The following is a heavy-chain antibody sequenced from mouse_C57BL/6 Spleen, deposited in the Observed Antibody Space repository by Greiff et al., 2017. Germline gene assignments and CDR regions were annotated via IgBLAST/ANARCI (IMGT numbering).Heavy chain of an antibody. Sequence: EVKLVESGGGLVKPGGSLKLSCAASGFTFSDYGMHWVRQAPEKGLEWVAYISSGSSTIYYADTVKGRFTISRDKAKNTLFLPMTSLRSEDTAMYYCARRTVVAPDAMDYWGQGTSVTVSS. CDR2: ISSGSSTI. V-gene: IGHV5-17*01. D-gene: IGHD1-1*01. CDR3: ARRTVVAPDAMDY. J-gene: IGHJ4*01. CDR1: GFTFSDYG.